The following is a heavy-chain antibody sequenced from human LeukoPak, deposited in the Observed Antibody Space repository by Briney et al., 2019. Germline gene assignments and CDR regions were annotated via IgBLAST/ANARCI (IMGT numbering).Heavy chain of an antibody. CDR2: ISTSGSTT. Sequence: GGSLRLSCAASGFTFSSYQMNWVRQAPGKGLEWVSHISTSGSTTYYADSVKGRFTISGDNAKNSLYLQMNSLRAEDTAVYYCAGAGFDYWGQGTLVTVSS. D-gene: IGHD4/OR15-4a*01. J-gene: IGHJ4*02. CDR1: GFTFSSYQ. V-gene: IGHV3-48*03. CDR3: AGAGFDY.